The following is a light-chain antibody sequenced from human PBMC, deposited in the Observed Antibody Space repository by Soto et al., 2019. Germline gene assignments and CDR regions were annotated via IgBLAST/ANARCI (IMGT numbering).Light chain of an antibody. CDR2: DAS. CDR3: HQYNSWPPGT. Sequence: EIVLTQSPANLSVSPGERATLSCRASQSISRSLAWYQQKPGQAPRLLISDASTRATGIPARFSGSGSGTEFTLTISSLQSEDFALYYCHQYNSWPPGTFGQGTKVEIK. V-gene: IGKV3-15*01. J-gene: IGKJ2*01. CDR1: QSISRS.